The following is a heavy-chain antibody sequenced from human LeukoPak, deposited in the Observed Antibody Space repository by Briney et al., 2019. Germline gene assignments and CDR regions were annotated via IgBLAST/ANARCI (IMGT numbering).Heavy chain of an antibody. J-gene: IGHJ3*02. CDR2: INHSGST. CDR3: ARTSSSWYDSAFDI. Sequence: PSETLSLTCAVYGGSFSGYYWSWIRQPPGKGLEWIGEINHSGSTNYNPSLKSRVTISVDTSKNQFSLKLSSVTAADTAAYYCARTSSSWYDSAFDIWGQGTMVTVSS. D-gene: IGHD6-13*01. CDR1: GGSFSGYY. V-gene: IGHV4-34*01.